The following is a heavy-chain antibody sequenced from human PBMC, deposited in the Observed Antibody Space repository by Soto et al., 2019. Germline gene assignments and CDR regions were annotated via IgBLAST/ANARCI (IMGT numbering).Heavy chain of an antibody. Sequence: GGSLRLSCAASGFTFSNAWMSWVRQAPGKGLEWVGRIKSKTDGGTTDYAAPVKGRFTISRDDSKNTLYLQMNSLKTEDTAVYYCTTDVDTAMVTRYYYYMDVWGKGTTVTVSS. CDR1: GFTFSNAW. J-gene: IGHJ6*03. CDR2: IKSKTDGGTT. V-gene: IGHV3-15*01. CDR3: TTDVDTAMVTRYYYYMDV. D-gene: IGHD5-18*01.